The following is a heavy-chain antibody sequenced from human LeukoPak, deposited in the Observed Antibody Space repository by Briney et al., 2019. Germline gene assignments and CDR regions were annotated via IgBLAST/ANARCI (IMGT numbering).Heavy chain of an antibody. V-gene: IGHV4-39*07. CDR3: ARDSSGWYWFY. J-gene: IGHJ4*02. Sequence: SETLSLTCTVTGGSISSSSYYWGWIRQPPGKGLEWIGSIYYSGSTYYNPSLKSRVTISVDTSKNQFSLKLSSVTAADTAVYYCARDSSGWYWFYWGQGTLVTVSS. CDR2: IYYSGST. D-gene: IGHD6-19*01. CDR1: GGSISSSSYY.